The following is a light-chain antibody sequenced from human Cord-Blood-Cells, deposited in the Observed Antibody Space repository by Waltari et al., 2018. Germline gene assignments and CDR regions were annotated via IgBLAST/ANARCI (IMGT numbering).Light chain of an antibody. Sequence: QSALTQPRSVSGSPGQSVTISCTGTSSDVGGYNYVSWYQQPPVKAPKLTIYDVSKRPSGVPVRCSGSKAGNTASLTISGLQAEDEADYYCCLYAGSYVVFGGGTKLTVL. CDR1: SSDVGGYNY. V-gene: IGLV2-11*01. CDR3: CLYAGSYVV. CDR2: DVS. J-gene: IGLJ2*01.